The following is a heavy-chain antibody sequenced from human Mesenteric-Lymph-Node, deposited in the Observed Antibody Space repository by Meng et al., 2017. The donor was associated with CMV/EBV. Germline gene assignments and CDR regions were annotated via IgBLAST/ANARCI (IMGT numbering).Heavy chain of an antibody. D-gene: IGHD2-2*01. V-gene: IGHV4-39*07. Sequence: SETLSLTCTVSGGSISSGIYYWGWIRQPPGKGLEWVGSIDYSGSPHYNPSLKSRITISVDMSKNQFSLKLSSVTAADTAVYYCARDWYCSSTSCPYHDAFDIWGQGTMVTVSS. J-gene: IGHJ3*02. CDR1: GGSISSGIYY. CDR3: ARDWYCSSTSCPYHDAFDI. CDR2: IDYSGSP.